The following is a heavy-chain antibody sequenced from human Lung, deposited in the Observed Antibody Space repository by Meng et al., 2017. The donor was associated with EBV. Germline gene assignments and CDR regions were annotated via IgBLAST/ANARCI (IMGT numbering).Heavy chain of an antibody. J-gene: IGHJ4*02. Sequence: QVLLQDSGPVHVKPSEPLSLPCTVSGGSVSSGSSYWSWIRQPPGKGLEWIVYIYYSGSTNYNPSLKSRVTISVDTSKNQFSLKLSSVTAADTAVYYCARFSSSKGLDYWGQGTLVTVSS. CDR2: IYYSGST. V-gene: IGHV4-61*01. CDR3: ARFSSSKGLDY. D-gene: IGHD4-11*01. CDR1: GGSVSSGSSY.